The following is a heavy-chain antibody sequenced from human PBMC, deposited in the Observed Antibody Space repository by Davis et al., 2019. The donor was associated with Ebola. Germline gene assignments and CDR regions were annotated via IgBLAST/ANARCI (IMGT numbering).Heavy chain of an antibody. CDR1: GYSFTGYY. D-gene: IGHD2-8*02. Sequence: ASVKVSCKASGYSFTGYYLHWLRLAPGQGLVWMGWINANTGGTRYAQKFQGWVTLTRDTSISTAYMELYRLRSDDTAVYYCARDGDPYCLRGVCYEYWGQGTLVTVSS. CDR3: ARDGDPYCLRGVCYEY. J-gene: IGHJ4*02. V-gene: IGHV1-2*04. CDR2: INANTGGT.